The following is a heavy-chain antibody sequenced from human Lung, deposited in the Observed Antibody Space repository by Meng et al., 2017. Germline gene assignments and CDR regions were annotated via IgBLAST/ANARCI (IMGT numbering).Heavy chain of an antibody. CDR2: INHSGST. CDR3: ARGPTTMAHDFDY. CDR1: GGSFSDYY. V-gene: IGHV4-34*01. Sequence: QVPFQQWGVGLLKPSETLSLTCVVSGGSFSDYYWSWIRQPPGKGLEWIGEINHSGSTNYNPSLESRATISVDTSQNNLSLKLSSVTAADSAVYYCARGPTTMAHDFDYWGQGTLVTVSS. D-gene: IGHD4-11*01. J-gene: IGHJ4*02.